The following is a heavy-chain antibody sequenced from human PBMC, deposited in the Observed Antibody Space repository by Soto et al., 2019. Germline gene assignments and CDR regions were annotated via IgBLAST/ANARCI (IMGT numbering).Heavy chain of an antibody. D-gene: IGHD6-19*01. Sequence: QVQVVESGGGVVQPGRSLRLSCAASGFTFNSYGMHWVRQAPGKGLEWVAVIWYDGSNKYYADSVKGRLTIYRDNSKNTVYLQMNSLRTEDTAVYYCARESLAIAVAGTGVYYFDYWGQGTLVTVSS. V-gene: IGHV3-33*01. CDR1: GFTFNSYG. CDR2: IWYDGSNK. J-gene: IGHJ4*02. CDR3: ARESLAIAVAGTGVYYFDY.